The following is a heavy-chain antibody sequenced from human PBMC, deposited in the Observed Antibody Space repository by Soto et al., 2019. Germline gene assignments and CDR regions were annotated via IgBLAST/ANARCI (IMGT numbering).Heavy chain of an antibody. CDR2: IYYSGST. D-gene: IGHD3-10*01. J-gene: IGHJ6*02. CDR3: ARTPGVLWFGTYGMDV. CDR1: GGSISSGVYY. Sequence: PSETLSLTCTVSGGSISSGVYYWSWIRHHPGKGLEWIGYIYYSGSTYYNPSLKSRVTISVDTSKNQFSLKLSSVTAADTAVYYCARTPGVLWFGTYGMDVWGQGTTVTVSS. V-gene: IGHV4-31*03.